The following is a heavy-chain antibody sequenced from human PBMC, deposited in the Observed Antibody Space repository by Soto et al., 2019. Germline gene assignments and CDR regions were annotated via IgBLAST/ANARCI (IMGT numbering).Heavy chain of an antibody. CDR2: IIPILGIA. J-gene: IGHJ4*02. V-gene: IGHV1-69*08. D-gene: IGHD6-19*01. Sequence: QVQLVQSGAEVKKPGSSVKVSCKASGGTFSSYTISWVRQAPGQGLEWMGRIIPILGIANYAQKFQGRVPITADKSTSTAYMELSSLRSEDTAVYYCARERVAGTIPDYWGQGTLVTVSS. CDR3: ARERVAGTIPDY. CDR1: GGTFSSYT.